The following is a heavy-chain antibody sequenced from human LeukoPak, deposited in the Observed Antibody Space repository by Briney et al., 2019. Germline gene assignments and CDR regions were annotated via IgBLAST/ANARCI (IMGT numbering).Heavy chain of an antibody. Sequence: SETLALTCTVSGGSISSSSYYWGWIRQPPGKGLEWIGSIYYSGSTYYNPSLKSRVTISVDTSKNQFSLKLSSVTAADTAVYYCASSYLASNILTAPNWFDPCGQGTLVTVSS. CDR3: ASSYLASNILTAPNWFDP. CDR1: GGSISSSSYY. J-gene: IGHJ5*02. V-gene: IGHV4-39*07. CDR2: IYYSGST. D-gene: IGHD3-9*01.